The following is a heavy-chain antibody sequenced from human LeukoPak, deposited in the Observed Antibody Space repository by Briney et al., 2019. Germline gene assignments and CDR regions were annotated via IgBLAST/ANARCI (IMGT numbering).Heavy chain of an antibody. CDR2: IIPIFGTA. CDR1: GGTFSSYA. V-gene: IGHV1-69*06. J-gene: IGHJ4*02. Sequence: SVKVSCKASGGTFSSYAISWVRQAPGQGLEWMGGIIPIFGTANYAQKFQGRVTITADKSTSTAYMELSSLRSEDTAVYYCARDRYGSGSYFDYWGQGTLVTVSS. D-gene: IGHD3-10*01. CDR3: ARDRYGSGSYFDY.